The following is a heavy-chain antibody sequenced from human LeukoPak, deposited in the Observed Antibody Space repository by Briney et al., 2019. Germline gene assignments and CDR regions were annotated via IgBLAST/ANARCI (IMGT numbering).Heavy chain of an antibody. J-gene: IGHJ4*02. Sequence: SETLSLTCTVSGGSISSYYWSWIRQPPGKGLEWIGYIYYSGSTNYNPSLKSRVTISVDTSKNQFSLKRSSVTAADTAVYYCARDPYDSSGYYYLDNWGQGTLVTVSS. V-gene: IGHV4-59*01. CDR2: IYYSGST. CDR3: ARDPYDSSGYYYLDN. CDR1: GGSISSYY. D-gene: IGHD3-22*01.